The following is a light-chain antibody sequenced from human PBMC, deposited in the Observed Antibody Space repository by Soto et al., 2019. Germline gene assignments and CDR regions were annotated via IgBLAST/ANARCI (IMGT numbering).Light chain of an antibody. V-gene: IGKV3-11*01. CDR2: DTS. Sequence: ETVLTQSPATLSLSPGERATLSCWASQSVSSRLVWYQQKPGQAPRLLIYDTSNRATGVLARISGSGTGTDCALTMSSLDPEDLVVYYCQERNYWPPLYTFGQGTKLEIK. J-gene: IGKJ2*01. CDR1: QSVSSR. CDR3: QERNYWPPLYT.